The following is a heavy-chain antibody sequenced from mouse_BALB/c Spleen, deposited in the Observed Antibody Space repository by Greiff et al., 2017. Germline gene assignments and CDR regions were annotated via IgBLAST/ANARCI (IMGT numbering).Heavy chain of an antibody. V-gene: IGHV5-12-1*01. CDR1: GFAFSSYD. CDR2: ISSGGGST. Sequence: EVKLMESGGGLVKPGGSLKLSCAASGFAFSSYDMSWVRQTPEKRLEWVAYISSGGGSTYYPDTVTGRFTISRDNAKNTLYLEMSSLRSEDTAMYYCARDPGGAMDYWGQGTSVTVSS. CDR3: ARDPGGAMDY. J-gene: IGHJ4*01.